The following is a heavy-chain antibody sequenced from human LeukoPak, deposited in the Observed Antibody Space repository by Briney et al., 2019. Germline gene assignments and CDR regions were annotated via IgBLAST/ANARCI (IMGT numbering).Heavy chain of an antibody. D-gene: IGHD6-13*01. CDR2: INHSGST. Sequence: SETLSLTCAVYGGSFSGYYWSWIRQPPGKGLEWIGEINHSGSTNYNPSPKSRVTISVDTSKNQFSLKLSSVTAADTAVYYCARGSSSWQRYNWFDPWGQGTLVTVSS. J-gene: IGHJ5*02. CDR1: GGSFSGYY. V-gene: IGHV4-34*01. CDR3: ARGSSSWQRYNWFDP.